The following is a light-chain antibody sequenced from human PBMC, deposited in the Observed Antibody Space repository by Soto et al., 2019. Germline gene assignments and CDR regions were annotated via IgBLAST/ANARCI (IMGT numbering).Light chain of an antibody. CDR2: DAS. V-gene: IGKV1-5*01. CDR3: QQYVTYSWT. Sequence: DIQMTQSPSTLSASEGDRVTITCRASQNIGSWLAWYQQKPGKAPKLLIYDASTLESGAPSRFSGFGSGTEFTLTISSLQPEDFATYYCQQYVTYSWTFGQGTKVEIK. J-gene: IGKJ1*01. CDR1: QNIGSW.